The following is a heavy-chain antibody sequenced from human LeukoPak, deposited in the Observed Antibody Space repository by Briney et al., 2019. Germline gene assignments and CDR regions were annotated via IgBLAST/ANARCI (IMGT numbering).Heavy chain of an antibody. CDR3: AKDRHDGYNPRGSFDY. Sequence: GGSLRLSCAASGFTFSSYGMHWVRQAPGKGLEWVAFIRYDGSNKYYADSVKGRFTISRDNSKNTLYLQMNSLRAEDTAVYYCAKDRHDGYNPRGSFDYWGQGTLVTVSS. CDR2: IRYDGSNK. D-gene: IGHD5-24*01. V-gene: IGHV3-30*02. CDR1: GFTFSSYG. J-gene: IGHJ4*02.